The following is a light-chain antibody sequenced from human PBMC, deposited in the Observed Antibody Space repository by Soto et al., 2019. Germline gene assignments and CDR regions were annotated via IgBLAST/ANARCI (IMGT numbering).Light chain of an antibody. CDR3: SSFTNTSTRYV. CDR2: EVS. J-gene: IGLJ1*01. Sequence: QSALTQPASVSGSPGQSITISCTGTSSDVGAYNYVSWYQQHPGKAPKLMIYEVSNRPSGVSNRFSGSKSGNTASLTISGLQAEDEADYYCSSFTNTSTRYVFGTGTKVTV. CDR1: SSDVGAYNY. V-gene: IGLV2-14*01.